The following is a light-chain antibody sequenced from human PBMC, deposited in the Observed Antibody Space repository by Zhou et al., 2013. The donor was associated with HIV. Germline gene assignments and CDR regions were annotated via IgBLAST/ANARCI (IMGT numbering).Light chain of an antibody. Sequence: EIMLTQSPGTLSLSPGERATLSCRASQSVSSSNLDWYQQKPGQAPRLLIHGSSSRATGIPDRFSGSGSGTDFTLTISSLEPEDFAEYYCQQYGTSPLTFGGGTKVEIK. V-gene: IGKV3-20*01. CDR1: QSVSSSN. CDR2: GSS. J-gene: IGKJ4*01. CDR3: QQYGTSPLT.